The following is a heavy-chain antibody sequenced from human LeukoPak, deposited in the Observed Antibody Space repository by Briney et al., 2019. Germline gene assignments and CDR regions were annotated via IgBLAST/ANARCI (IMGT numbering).Heavy chain of an antibody. V-gene: IGHV1-18*01. CDR1: GYTFTSYG. D-gene: IGHD4-17*01. CDR2: ISAYNGNT. J-gene: IGHJ3*02. CDR3: ARDRSKFGFLHPTVTYEGRAFDI. Sequence: ASVKVSCKASGYTFTSYGISWVRQAPGQGLEWMGWISAYNGNTNYAQKLQGRVTMTTDTSTSTAYMELRSLRSDDTAVYYCARDRSKFGFLHPTVTYEGRAFDIWGQGTMVTVSS.